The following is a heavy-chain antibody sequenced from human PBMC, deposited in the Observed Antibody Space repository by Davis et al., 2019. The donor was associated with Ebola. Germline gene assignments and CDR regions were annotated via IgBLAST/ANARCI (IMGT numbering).Heavy chain of an antibody. CDR1: GFTFSSYS. Sequence: GESLKISCAASGFTFSSYSMNWVRQAPGKGLEWVSSISSSSSYIYYADSVKGRFTISRDNAKNSLYLQMNSLRAEDTAVYYCARASGWSYSFDYWGQGTLVTVSS. CDR3: ARASGWSYSFDY. J-gene: IGHJ4*02. V-gene: IGHV3-21*01. CDR2: ISSSSSYI. D-gene: IGHD6-19*01.